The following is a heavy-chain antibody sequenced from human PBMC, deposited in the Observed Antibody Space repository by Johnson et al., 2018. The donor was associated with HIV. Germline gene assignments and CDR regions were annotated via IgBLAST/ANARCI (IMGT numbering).Heavy chain of an antibody. J-gene: IGHJ3*02. CDR1: GFTFSSYA. Sequence: QVQLVESGGGVVQPGRSLRLSCAASGFTFSSYAMHWVRQAPGKGLEWVAVISYDGSNKYYADSVKGRFTISRDNSKNTLYLQMNSLRAEDTAVYYCARDMVGATFDDAFDIWGQGTMVTVSS. CDR2: ISYDGSNK. V-gene: IGHV3-30-3*01. D-gene: IGHD1-26*01. CDR3: ARDMVGATFDDAFDI.